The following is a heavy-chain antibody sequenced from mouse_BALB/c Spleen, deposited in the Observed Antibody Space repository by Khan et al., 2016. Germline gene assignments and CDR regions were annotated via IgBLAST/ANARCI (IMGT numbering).Heavy chain of an antibody. D-gene: IGHD1-1*01. Sequence: QFQLVQSGPELKKPGETVKISCKASGYTFTNYGMNWVKQAPGKGLKWMGWINTYTGEPTYADDFKGRFAFSLETSASTAYLQINNLKNEDMGTYSRARGYFASRGYFDYWGQGTTLTVSS. CDR1: GYTFTNYG. J-gene: IGHJ2*01. V-gene: IGHV9-1*02. CDR3: ARGYFASRGYFDY. CDR2: INTYTGEP.